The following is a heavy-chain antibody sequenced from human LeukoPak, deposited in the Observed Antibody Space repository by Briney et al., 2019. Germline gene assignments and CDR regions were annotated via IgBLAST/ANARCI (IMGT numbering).Heavy chain of an antibody. CDR2: ISSSSSYI. J-gene: IGHJ4*02. V-gene: IGHV3-21*01. D-gene: IGHD4-17*01. CDR1: GFTFSSYG. Sequence: NPGGSLRLSCAASGFTFSSYGMHWVRQAPGKGLEWVSSISSSSSYIYYADSVKGRFTISRDNAKNSLYLQMNSLRAEDTAVYYCARDKWGDYVLAPFAYWGQGTLVTVSS. CDR3: ARDKWGDYVLAPFAY.